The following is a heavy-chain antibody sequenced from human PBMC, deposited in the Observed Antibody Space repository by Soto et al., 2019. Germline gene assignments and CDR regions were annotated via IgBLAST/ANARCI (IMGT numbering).Heavy chain of an antibody. J-gene: IGHJ4*02. CDR2: IYASGTT. D-gene: IGHD1-1*01. V-gene: IGHV4-4*07. CDR1: GASISNYY. CDR3: ARESRSELGTVEY. Sequence: SETLSLTCTVSGASISNYYWSWIRQPAGKGLECLGRIYASGTTTYNPSLRSRVTMSVDTSKNQFSLNLNSVTAADTAVYYCARESRSELGTVEYWGQGTLVTVS.